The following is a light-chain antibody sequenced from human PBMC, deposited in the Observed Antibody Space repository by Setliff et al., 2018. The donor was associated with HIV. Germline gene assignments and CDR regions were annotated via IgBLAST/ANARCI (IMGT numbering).Light chain of an antibody. V-gene: IGLV2-14*03. CDR3: SSYTSRGTWV. CDR1: SSDVGSYNH. J-gene: IGLJ3*02. CDR2: DVT. Sequence: QSALTQPASVSGSPGQSITISCTGTSSDVGSYNHVSWYQQHPGKAPQLMIYDVTSRPSGISNRFSGSKSGNTASLNVSGLLPEDEADYHCSSYTSRGTWVFGGGTK.